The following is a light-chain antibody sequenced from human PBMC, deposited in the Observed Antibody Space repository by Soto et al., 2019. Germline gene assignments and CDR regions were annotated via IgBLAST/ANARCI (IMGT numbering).Light chain of an antibody. Sequence: IVLTQSPGTLSLYPGESAALSCRASQSVSSNLAWYQQKRGQAPRLLIYGASSRATGIPDRFSGSGSGTDFNLAISRLEPEDFTMYYCQHYGSSPRTFGQGTKV. CDR3: QHYGSSPRT. V-gene: IGKV3-20*01. J-gene: IGKJ1*01. CDR2: GAS. CDR1: QSVSSN.